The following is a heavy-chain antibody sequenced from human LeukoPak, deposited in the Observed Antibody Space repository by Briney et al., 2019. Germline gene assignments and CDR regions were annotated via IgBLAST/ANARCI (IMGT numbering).Heavy chain of an antibody. D-gene: IGHD1-26*01. CDR2: INWNGGST. CDR1: GFTFDDYG. CDR3: ARRKVGATPYDY. Sequence: GGSLRLSCAASGFTFDDYGMSWVRQAPGKGLEWVSGINWNGGSTGYADSVKGRFTIPRDTAKNSLYLQMNSLRAEDTALYYCARRKVGATPYDYWGQGTLVTVSS. J-gene: IGHJ4*02. V-gene: IGHV3-20*04.